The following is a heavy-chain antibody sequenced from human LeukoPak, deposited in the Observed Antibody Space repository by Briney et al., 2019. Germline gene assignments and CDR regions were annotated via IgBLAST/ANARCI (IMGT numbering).Heavy chain of an antibody. V-gene: IGHV1-2*06. CDR3: ARAVYVDSPTDY. CDR2: INPNSGGT. Sequence: ASVKVSCKASGYTFTGYYKHWVRQAPGQGLEWMGRINPNSGGTNYAQKFQGRVTMTRDTSISTAYMELSRLRSDDTAVYYCARAVYVDSPTDYWGQGTLVTVSS. J-gene: IGHJ4*02. D-gene: IGHD2-8*01. CDR1: GYTFTGYY.